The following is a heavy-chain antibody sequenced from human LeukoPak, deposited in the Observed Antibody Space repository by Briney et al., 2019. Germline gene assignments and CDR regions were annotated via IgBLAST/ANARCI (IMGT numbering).Heavy chain of an antibody. D-gene: IGHD2-8*01. CDR2: INSDASST. J-gene: IGHJ3*01. CDR3: ARVQGHPPNGLDV. V-gene: IGHV3-74*01. CDR1: GFTFSSYW. Sequence: GGSLRLSCAASGFTFSSYWMHWVCQAPGKGLVWVSRINSDASSTSYADSVKGRFTISRDNAKNTLYLQMNSLRAEDTAVYYCARVQGHPPNGLDVWGQGTMVTVSS.